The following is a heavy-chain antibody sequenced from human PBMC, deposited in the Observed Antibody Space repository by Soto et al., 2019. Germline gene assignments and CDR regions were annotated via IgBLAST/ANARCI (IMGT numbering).Heavy chain of an antibody. J-gene: IGHJ4*02. Sequence: QVQLQQWGAGLLKPSETLSLTCTVYGGSFSFYYWSWIRQPPGKGLEWIGEINHSGSTNYNPSLKSRVTISVDTSKNQFSLKLSSVTAADTAVYYCARGGGKSDYWGQGAPVTVSS. CDR3: ARGGGKSDY. CDR2: INHSGST. V-gene: IGHV4-34*01. CDR1: GGSFSFYY.